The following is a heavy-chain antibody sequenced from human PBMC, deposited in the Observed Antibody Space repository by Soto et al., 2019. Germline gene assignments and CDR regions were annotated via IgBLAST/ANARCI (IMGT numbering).Heavy chain of an antibody. CDR3: AKYTGYESLFYFDS. V-gene: IGHV4-59*01. CDR2: IFYAGAI. CDR1: GGSISSDY. J-gene: IGHJ4*01. D-gene: IGHD5-12*01. Sequence: QVQLQESGPGLVKPSETLSLTCIVSGGSISSDYWGWIRQPPGKGLEWIGYIFYAGAINYNPSLKGRVTISIDASEKQFSLNLTSVTAADTAFYYCAKYTGYESLFYFDSWGRGLQVTVSS.